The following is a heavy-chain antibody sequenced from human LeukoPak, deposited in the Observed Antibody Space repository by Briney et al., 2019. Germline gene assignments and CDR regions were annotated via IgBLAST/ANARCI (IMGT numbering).Heavy chain of an antibody. CDR3: ASLIISIPSATDF. CDR1: GGSISSSSYY. D-gene: IGHD2-2*01. J-gene: IGHJ4*02. CDR2: IYYSGST. V-gene: IGHV4-39*01. Sequence: PSETLSLTCSVSGGSISSSSYYWGWIRQPPGKGLEWIGNIYYSGSTYYNPSLKSRVTISVDTSENQVSLKLNSVTAADTAVYYCASLIISIPSATDFWGQGALVTVSS.